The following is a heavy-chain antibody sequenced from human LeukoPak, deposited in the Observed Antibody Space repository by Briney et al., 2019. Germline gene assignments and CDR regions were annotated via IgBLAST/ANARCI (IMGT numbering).Heavy chain of an antibody. J-gene: IGHJ4*02. D-gene: IGHD6-13*01. Sequence: SETLSLTCTVSGGSISSYYWSWIRQPPGKGLEWIGYIYYSGSTNYNPSLKSRVTISVDTSKNQFSLKLSSVTAADTAVYYCARGHSSSWYFFDYWGQGALVTVSS. CDR1: GGSISSYY. V-gene: IGHV4-59*01. CDR3: ARGHSSSWYFFDY. CDR2: IYYSGST.